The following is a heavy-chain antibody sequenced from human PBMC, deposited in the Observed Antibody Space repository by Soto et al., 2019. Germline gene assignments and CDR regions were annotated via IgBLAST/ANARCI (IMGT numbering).Heavy chain of an antibody. D-gene: IGHD6-19*01. CDR3: ARELIAVAGNSYYCYGMDV. CDR1: GYTFTGYY. J-gene: IGHJ6*02. Sequence: ASVKVSCKASGYTFTGYYMHWVRQSPGQGLEWMGWINPNSGGTNYAQKFQGRVTMTRDTSISTAYMELSRLRADDTAVYYCARELIAVAGNSYYCYGMDVWGQGTTVTVSS. CDR2: INPNSGGT. V-gene: IGHV1-2*02.